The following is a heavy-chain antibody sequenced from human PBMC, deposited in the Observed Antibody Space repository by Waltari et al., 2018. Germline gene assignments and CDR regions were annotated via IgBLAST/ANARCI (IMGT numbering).Heavy chain of an antibody. Sequence: QVQLVQSGAEVKKPGSSVKVSCKASGGTFSSYAISWVRQATGQGLEWMGRIIPIFGTANYAQKFQGRVTITADKSTSTAYMELSSLRSEDTAVYYCAREISAVAGTRYFDYWGQGTLVTVSS. CDR3: AREISAVAGTRYFDY. CDR1: GGTFSSYA. CDR2: IIPIFGTA. D-gene: IGHD6-19*01. V-gene: IGHV1-69*08. J-gene: IGHJ4*02.